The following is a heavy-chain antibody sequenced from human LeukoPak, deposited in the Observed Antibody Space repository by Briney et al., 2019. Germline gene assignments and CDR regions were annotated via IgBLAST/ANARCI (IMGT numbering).Heavy chain of an antibody. CDR3: ARVGHYYDSSGYELDY. Sequence: ASVKVSCKASGYTFTSYYMHWVRQAPGQGLEWTGIINPSGGSTSYAQKFQGRVTVTRDMSTSTVYMELSSLRSEDTAVYYCARVGHYYDSSGYELDYWGQGTLVTVSS. CDR2: INPSGGST. D-gene: IGHD3-22*01. CDR1: GYTFTSYY. V-gene: IGHV1-46*01. J-gene: IGHJ4*02.